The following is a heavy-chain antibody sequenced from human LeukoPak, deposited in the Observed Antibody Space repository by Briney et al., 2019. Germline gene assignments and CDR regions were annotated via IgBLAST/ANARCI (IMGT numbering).Heavy chain of an antibody. D-gene: IGHD6-19*01. CDR3: ARLDSSGYYYFDY. J-gene: IGHJ4*02. Sequence: SETLSLTCTVSGGSITNYYWSWIRQPPGKGLEWIGYIYYSGSTDYNPSLKGRVTISVATSKTQFSLKLASVTAADTAVYYCARLDSSGYYYFDYWGQGTLVTVSS. V-gene: IGHV4-59*08. CDR2: IYYSGST. CDR1: GGSITNYY.